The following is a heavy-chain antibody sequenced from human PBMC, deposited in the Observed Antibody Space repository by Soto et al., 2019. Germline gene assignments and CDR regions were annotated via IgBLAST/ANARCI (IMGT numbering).Heavy chain of an antibody. V-gene: IGHV4-34*01. CDR3: ARGLGSSSSYFDY. Sequence: QVQLQQWGAGLLKPSETLSLICAVYGGSFSGYYWSWIRQPPGKGLEWIGEINHSGSINYNPSLKSRVTISVDTSKNQFSLNLSSVTAADTAVYYCARGLGSSSSYFDYWGQRTLVTVSS. CDR1: GGSFSGYY. CDR2: INHSGSI. J-gene: IGHJ4*02. D-gene: IGHD6-6*01.